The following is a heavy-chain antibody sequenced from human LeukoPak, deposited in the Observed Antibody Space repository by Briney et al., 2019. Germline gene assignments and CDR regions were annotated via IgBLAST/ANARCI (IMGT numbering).Heavy chain of an antibody. CDR3: ARGPSYDYADC. V-gene: IGHV3-48*04. J-gene: IGHJ4*02. D-gene: IGHD3-16*01. Sequence: GGSLRLSCAASGFTFSSYSMNWVRQAPGKGLEWVSYISSSSSTIYYADSVKGRFTISRDNAKNSLYLQMNSLRAEDTAVYYCARGPSYDYADCWGQGTLVTVSS. CDR1: GFTFSSYS. CDR2: ISSSSSTI.